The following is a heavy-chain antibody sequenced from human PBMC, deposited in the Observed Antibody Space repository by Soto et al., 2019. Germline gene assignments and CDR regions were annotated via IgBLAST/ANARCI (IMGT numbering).Heavy chain of an antibody. D-gene: IGHD5-12*01. V-gene: IGHV1-69*13. J-gene: IGHJ1*01. CDR2: IIPIFGTA. CDR1: GGTFSSYA. Sequence: GASVKVSCKASGGTFSSYAISWVRQAPGQGLEWMGGIIPIFGTANYAQKFQGRVTITADESTSTAYMELSSLRSEDTAVYYCAGPDRWCNSGYDCKTGSEYFQHWGQGTLVTVSS. CDR3: AGPDRWCNSGYDCKTGSEYFQH.